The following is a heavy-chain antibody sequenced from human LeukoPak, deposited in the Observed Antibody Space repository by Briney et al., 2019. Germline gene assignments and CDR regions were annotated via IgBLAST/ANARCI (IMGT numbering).Heavy chain of an antibody. CDR3: ARSLGGWFGVWENAFDI. Sequence: GGSLRLSCAASGFTFSSYWMHWVRHAPGKGLVWVSRINSDGSSTIYADSVKGRFPISRDNAKNTLYLQMSSLRAEDTAVYYCARSLGGWFGVWENAFDIWGQGTMVTVSS. CDR1: GFTFSSYW. D-gene: IGHD3-10*01. CDR2: INSDGSST. V-gene: IGHV3-74*01. J-gene: IGHJ3*02.